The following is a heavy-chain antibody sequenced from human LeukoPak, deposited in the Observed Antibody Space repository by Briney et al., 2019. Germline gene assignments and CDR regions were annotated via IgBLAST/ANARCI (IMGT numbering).Heavy chain of an antibody. CDR2: IYPGDSHA. D-gene: IGHD6-25*01. CDR1: GYTFTNYW. CDR3: ARWNAAKYFDS. V-gene: IGHV5-51*01. Sequence: GESLKIPCKGSGYTFTNYWIGWVRQMPGKGLEWMGIIYPGDSHARYSPSFQGQVTISADKSVNTAYLQWSSLRASDTAIYYCARWNAAKYFDSWGQGTLVTVSS. J-gene: IGHJ4*02.